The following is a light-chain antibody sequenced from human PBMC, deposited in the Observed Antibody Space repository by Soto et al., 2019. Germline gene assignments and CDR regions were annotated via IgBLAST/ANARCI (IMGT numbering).Light chain of an antibody. J-gene: IGLJ2*01. V-gene: IGLV2-14*01. Sequence: QSVLTQPASVSGSLGQSITISCTGTSSDIGGYNYVSWYQHHPGNAPKLIISEVANRPSGVSDRFSGSKSGNTASLTISGLHTEDEADYYCSSYTSRIIPVFGGGTKLTVL. CDR2: EVA. CDR3: SSYTSRIIPV. CDR1: SSDIGGYNY.